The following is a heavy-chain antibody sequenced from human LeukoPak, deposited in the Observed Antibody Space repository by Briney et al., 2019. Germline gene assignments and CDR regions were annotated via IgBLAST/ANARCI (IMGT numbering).Heavy chain of an antibody. CDR1: GYTFAGYY. D-gene: IGHD3-10*01. V-gene: IGHV1-2*02. CDR3: ASSGRRSPYNWFDP. J-gene: IGHJ5*02. Sequence: ASVKVSCKASGYTFAGYYMHWVRQAPGQGLEWMGWINPNSGGTNYAQKFQGRVAKTRDTSISTAYMELSRLRSDDTAVYYCASSGRRSPYNWFDPWGQGTLVTVSS. CDR2: INPNSGGT.